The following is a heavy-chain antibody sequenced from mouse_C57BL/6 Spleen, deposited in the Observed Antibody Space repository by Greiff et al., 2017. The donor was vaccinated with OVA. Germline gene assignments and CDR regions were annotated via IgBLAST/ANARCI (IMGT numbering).Heavy chain of an antibody. CDR1: GYAFTNYL. V-gene: IGHV1-54*01. Sequence: QVQLQQSGAELVRPGTSVKVSCKASGYAFTNYLIEWVKQRPGQGLEWIGVINPGSGGTNYNEKFKGKATLTADKSSSTAYMQLSSLTSEDSAVYFCARSTVVATYWYFDVWGTGTTVTVSS. J-gene: IGHJ1*03. CDR3: ARSTVVATYWYFDV. CDR2: INPGSGGT. D-gene: IGHD1-1*01.